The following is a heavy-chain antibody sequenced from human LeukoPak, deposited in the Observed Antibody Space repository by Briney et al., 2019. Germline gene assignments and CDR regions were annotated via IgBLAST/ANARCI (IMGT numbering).Heavy chain of an antibody. CDR1: GYTFTHQW. CDR2: IYPRDSDT. CDR3: ARHSDVIGAI. D-gene: IGHD3-10*01. J-gene: IGHJ4*02. V-gene: IGHV5-51*01. Sequence: THGESLKISCKASGYTFTHQWIGWVRQKSGSGLEWMGIIYPRDSDTRYSPSFQGHVTISADTSINTAYLGWSRLEASDTGIYYCARHSDVIGAIWGQGTLVTVSS.